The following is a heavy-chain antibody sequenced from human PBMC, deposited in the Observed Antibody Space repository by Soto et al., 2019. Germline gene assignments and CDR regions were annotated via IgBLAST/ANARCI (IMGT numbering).Heavy chain of an antibody. CDR1: GFTFTNYE. D-gene: IGHD2-2*01. V-gene: IGHV3-48*03. CDR3: ARLHCSSTNCSYNYYYGMDV. Sequence: GGSLRLSCGASGFTFTNYEMNWVRQSPGKGLEWVAYITSSGSPMYYADSVKGRFTISRDNVRNSLYLQMNSLRAEDTAVYYCARLHCSSTNCSYNYYYGMDVWGQGTTVTVSS. J-gene: IGHJ6*02. CDR2: ITSSGSPM.